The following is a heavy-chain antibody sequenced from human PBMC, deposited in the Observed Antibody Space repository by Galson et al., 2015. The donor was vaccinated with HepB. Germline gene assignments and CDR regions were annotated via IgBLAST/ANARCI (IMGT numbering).Heavy chain of an antibody. D-gene: IGHD3-3*01. Sequence: PALVKPTQTLTLTCTLSGFSLSDSGVGVAWIRQPPGRALEWLGVLYWDDDKRYSSSLRNRLTITTDASKSQVVLTMTNVGPVDTATYFCARDYYDGSQSGFGDYYMDAWGKGTMVSVSS. J-gene: IGHJ6*03. CDR3: ARDYYDGSQSGFGDYYMDA. V-gene: IGHV2-5*02. CDR1: GFSLSDSGVG. CDR2: LYWDDDK.